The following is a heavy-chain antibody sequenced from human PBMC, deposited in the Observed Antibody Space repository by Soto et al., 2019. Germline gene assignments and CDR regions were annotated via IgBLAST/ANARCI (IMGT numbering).Heavy chain of an antibody. CDR1: GYSFTSYW. CDR3: ASSYYDSSGYFFPHDAFDI. Sequence: GESLKISCKGSGYSFTSYWIGWVRQMPGKGLEWMGIIYPGDSDTRYSPSFQGQVTISADKSISTAYLQWSSLKASDTAMYYCASSYYDSSGYFFPHDAFDIWGQGTMVTVS. CDR2: IYPGDSDT. V-gene: IGHV5-51*01. J-gene: IGHJ3*02. D-gene: IGHD3-22*01.